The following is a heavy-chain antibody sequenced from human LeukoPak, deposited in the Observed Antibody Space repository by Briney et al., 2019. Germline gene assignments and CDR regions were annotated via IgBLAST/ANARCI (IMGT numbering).Heavy chain of an antibody. D-gene: IGHD6-13*01. CDR2: INPSGGST. CDR1: GYTFTSYY. Sequence: ASVKVSCKPSGYTFTSYYMHWVRQAPGQGLEWMGIINPSGGSTSYAQKFQGRVTMTRDTSTSSVYMELSSLRSEDTAVYYCARGAIAAGGTYYYGMDVWGQGTTVTVAS. CDR3: ARGAIAAGGTYYYGMDV. J-gene: IGHJ6*02. V-gene: IGHV1-46*01.